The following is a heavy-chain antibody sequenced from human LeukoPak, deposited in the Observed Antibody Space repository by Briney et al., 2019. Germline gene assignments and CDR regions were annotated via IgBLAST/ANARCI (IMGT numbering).Heavy chain of an antibody. CDR2: IYTSGRT. D-gene: IGHD2-15*01. CDR1: GGPISSYY. CDR3: ARVGCSGGSCYRSRGAFDI. V-gene: IGHV4-4*07. J-gene: IGHJ3*02. Sequence: PSETLSLTCTVSGGPISSYYGSWIRQPAGKGLEWIGRIYTSGRTNYNPSLKSRVTMSVDTSKNQFSLKLSSVTAADTAVYYCARVGCSGGSCYRSRGAFDIWGQGTMVTVSS.